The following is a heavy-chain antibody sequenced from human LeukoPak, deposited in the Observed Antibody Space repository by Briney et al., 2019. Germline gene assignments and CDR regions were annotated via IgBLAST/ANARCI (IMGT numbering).Heavy chain of an antibody. CDR3: AREVEGYYYDSSGYHGAFDI. CDR2: IYYSGST. J-gene: IGHJ3*02. V-gene: IGHV4-30-4*01. CDR1: GGSISSGDYY. D-gene: IGHD3-22*01. Sequence: PSETPSLTCTVSGGSISSGDYYWSWIRQPPGKGLEWIGYIYYSGSTYYNPSLKSRVTISVDTSKNQFSLKLSSVTAADTAVYYCAREVEGYYYDSSGYHGAFDIWGQGTMVTVSS.